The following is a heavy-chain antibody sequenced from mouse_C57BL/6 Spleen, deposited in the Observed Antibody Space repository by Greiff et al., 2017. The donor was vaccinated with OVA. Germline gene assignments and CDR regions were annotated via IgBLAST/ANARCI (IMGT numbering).Heavy chain of an antibody. V-gene: IGHV2-2*01. CDR2: IWSGGST. CDR1: GFSLTSYG. J-gene: IGHJ4*01. CDR3: ALNRPPGARAMDY. D-gene: IGHD4-1*01. Sequence: VHLVESGPGLVQPSQSLSITCTVSGFSLTSYGVHWVRQSPGKGLEWLGVIWSGGSTDYNAAFISRLSISKDNSKSQVFFKMNSLQADDTAIYYCALNRPPGARAMDYWGQGTSVTVSS.